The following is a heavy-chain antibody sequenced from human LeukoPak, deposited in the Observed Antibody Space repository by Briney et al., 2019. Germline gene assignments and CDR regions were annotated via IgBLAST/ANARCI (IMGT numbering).Heavy chain of an antibody. CDR2: IYHSGST. CDR1: GGSISSGGYY. D-gene: IGHD1-26*01. Sequence: SETLSLTCTVSGGSISSGGYYWSWIRQPPGKGLEWIGYIYHSGSTYYNPSLKSRVTISVDRSKNQFSLKLSSVTAADTAVYYCARLSSSWELLDHSNDYWGQGTLVTVSS. V-gene: IGHV4-30-2*01. J-gene: IGHJ4*02. CDR3: ARLSSSWELLDHSNDY.